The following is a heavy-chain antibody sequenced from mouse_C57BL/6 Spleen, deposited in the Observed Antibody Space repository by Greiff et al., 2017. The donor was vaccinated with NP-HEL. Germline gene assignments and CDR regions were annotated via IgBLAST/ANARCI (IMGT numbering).Heavy chain of an antibody. Sequence: QLQQSGAELVRPGASVTLSCKASGYTFTDYEMHWVKQTPVHGLEWIGAIDPETGGTAYNQKFKGKAILTADKSSSTAYMELRSLTSEDSAVYYCTRDSTTVVAGMDYWGQGTSVTVSS. J-gene: IGHJ4*01. D-gene: IGHD1-1*01. CDR3: TRDSTTVVAGMDY. CDR1: GYTFTDYE. V-gene: IGHV1-15*01. CDR2: IDPETGGT.